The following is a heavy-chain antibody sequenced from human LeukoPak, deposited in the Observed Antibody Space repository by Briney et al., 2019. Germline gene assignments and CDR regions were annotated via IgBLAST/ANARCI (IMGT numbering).Heavy chain of an antibody. V-gene: IGHV4-59*11. Sequence: SETLSPTCIVSGGSITSHYWTWIRQPPGKGLEWLGYIHYSEGTNYNPSLQSRVTMSVGMSKNQFSLKLSSVTASDTAVYYCTTTSGTSPIDSWGQGTLVTVSS. CDR1: GGSITSHY. J-gene: IGHJ4*02. CDR2: IHYSEGT. CDR3: TTTSGTSPIDS.